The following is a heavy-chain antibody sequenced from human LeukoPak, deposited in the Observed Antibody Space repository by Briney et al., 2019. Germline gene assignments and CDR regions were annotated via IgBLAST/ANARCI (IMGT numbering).Heavy chain of an antibody. V-gene: IGHV1-69*05. Sequence: ASVKVSCKASGYTFTSYDINWVRQAPGQGLEWVGAIIPLYGITNYTEKFQGRVTITTDESTNTAYMEVSSLRLEGTAVYYCARDRVGGASDWGQGTLVTVSS. D-gene: IGHD3-3*01. CDR1: GYTFTSYD. CDR2: IIPLYGIT. J-gene: IGHJ4*02. CDR3: ARDRVGGASD.